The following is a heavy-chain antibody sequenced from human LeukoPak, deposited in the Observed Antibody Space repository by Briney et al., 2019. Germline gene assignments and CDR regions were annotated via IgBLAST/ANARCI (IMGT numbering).Heavy chain of an antibody. Sequence: GGSLRLSCAASGFTFTSYSMNWVRQAPGKGLEWVSTISGGGGSTYYADSVKGRFTISRDNPKNTLYLQVNSLRAEDTAVYYCAKGGKWDVTPFDYWGQGTLVTVSS. V-gene: IGHV3-23*01. D-gene: IGHD1-26*01. CDR1: GFTFTSYS. CDR3: AKGGKWDVTPFDY. CDR2: ISGGGGST. J-gene: IGHJ4*02.